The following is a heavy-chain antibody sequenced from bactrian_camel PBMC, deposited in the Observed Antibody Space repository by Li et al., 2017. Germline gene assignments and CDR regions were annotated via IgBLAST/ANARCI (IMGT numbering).Heavy chain of an antibody. V-gene: IGHV3S53*01. Sequence: QVQLVESGGGSVQEGRSLTLSCVFSGDSPCTYEMSWYRQAPGKERKWVGSIDSAGIATYEDYLKGRFTISQDNAKNTVYLQIHSLKPEDTAMYYCAADPLPSWVPPTQACTLVHSAEYNYWGQGTQVTVS. D-gene: IGHD6*01. CDR2: IDSAGIA. J-gene: IGHJ4*01. CDR1: GDSPCTYE. CDR3: AADPLPSWVPPTQACTLVHSAEYNY.